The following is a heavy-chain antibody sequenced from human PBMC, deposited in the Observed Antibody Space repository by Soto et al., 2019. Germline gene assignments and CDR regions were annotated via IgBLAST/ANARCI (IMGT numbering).Heavy chain of an antibody. V-gene: IGHV3-9*01. CDR2: ISWNSGSI. Sequence: SLRLSCAASGFTFDDYAMHWVRQAPGKGLEGVSGISWNSGSIGYADSVKGRFTISRDNAKNSLYLQMNSLRAEDTALYYCAKDTNYDILTGHPDNWFDPWGQGTLVTVSS. CDR3: AKDTNYDILTGHPDNWFDP. CDR1: GFTFDDYA. J-gene: IGHJ5*02. D-gene: IGHD3-9*01.